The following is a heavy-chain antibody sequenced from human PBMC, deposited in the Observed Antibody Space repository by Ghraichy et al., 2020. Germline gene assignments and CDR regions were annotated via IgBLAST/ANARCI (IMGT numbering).Heavy chain of an antibody. J-gene: IGHJ6*02. V-gene: IGHV4-30-2*06. Sequence: SETPSLTCAVSGGSISGGGNSWSWIRQSQGKGLEWIGYIYPSGITNYNPSLNNRVTMSIDTSKNHFSLKLTSVTAADTAVYYCARDTISGFAMDVWGQGTTVTVSS. CDR3: ARDTISGFAMDV. CDR1: GGSISGGGNS. D-gene: IGHD3-22*01. CDR2: IYPSGIT.